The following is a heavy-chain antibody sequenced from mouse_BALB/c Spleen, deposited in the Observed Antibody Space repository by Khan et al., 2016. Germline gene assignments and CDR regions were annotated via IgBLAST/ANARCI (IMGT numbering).Heavy chain of an antibody. J-gene: IGHJ4*01. CDR1: GFNIKDTY. CDR2: IDPANGNT. D-gene: IGHD2-1*01. Sequence: VQLQQSGAELVKPGASVKLSCTASGFNIKDTYMHWVKQRPEQGLEWLGRIDPANGNTKYDPKFQGKATITADTSSNTAYLQLSSLTSEDTAVYYCARSNYGNYEEGYTMDDWGQGTSVTVSS. CDR3: ARSNYGNYEEGYTMDD. V-gene: IGHV14-3*02.